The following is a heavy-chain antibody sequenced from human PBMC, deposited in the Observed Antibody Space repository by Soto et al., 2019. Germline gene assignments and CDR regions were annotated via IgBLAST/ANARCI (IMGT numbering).Heavy chain of an antibody. CDR3: ARDASYDSLWSGYYPSRNGMDV. D-gene: IGHD3-3*01. V-gene: IGHV3-33*01. Sequence: QVQVVESGGGVVQPGRSLRLSCAASGFTFSSFGMHWVRQAPGKGLEWVSLIWYDGSKKSYGDSVKGRFTISRDNSRNAVYLQLKRLRAADTAVYYCARDASYDSLWSGYYPSRNGMDVWGPGTTVTGSS. CDR2: IWYDGSKK. J-gene: IGHJ6*02. CDR1: GFTFSSFG.